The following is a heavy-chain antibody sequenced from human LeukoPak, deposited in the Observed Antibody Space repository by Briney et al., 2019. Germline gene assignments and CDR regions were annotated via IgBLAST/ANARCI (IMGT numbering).Heavy chain of an antibody. CDR3: VRLRRNSDTSGFYYYYDF. V-gene: IGHV3-21*01. CDR2: TIVRSKYM. CDR1: GYTFTSYS. Sequence: APESLRLSSAPDGYTFTSYSINWVRQAPGKVLEWVSSTIVRSKYMYYADSVRGRFRISRDDARDSLYLQMNSLRAEDTAVYYCVRLRRNSDTSGFYYYYDFWGQGTLVTVSS. J-gene: IGHJ4*02. D-gene: IGHD3-22*01.